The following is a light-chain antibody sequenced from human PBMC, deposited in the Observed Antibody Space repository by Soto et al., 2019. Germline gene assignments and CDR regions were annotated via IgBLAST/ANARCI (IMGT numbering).Light chain of an antibody. Sequence: VLTQPPSVSGAPGQRVTISCTGSSSNIGADYDVHWYQHLPGRAPKLLIYGNTNRPSGVPDRFSGSRSGTSASLAITGLQAEDEADYYCQSYDNTMSGYVFGTGTKVTVL. CDR3: QSYDNTMSGYV. CDR2: GNT. J-gene: IGLJ1*01. CDR1: SSNIGADYD. V-gene: IGLV1-40*01.